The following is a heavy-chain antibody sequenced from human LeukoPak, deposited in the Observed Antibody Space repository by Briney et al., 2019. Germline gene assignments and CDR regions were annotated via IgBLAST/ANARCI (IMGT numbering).Heavy chain of an antibody. CDR2: VKQDGSEK. CDR3: ARGDGYHRL. V-gene: IGHV3-7*01. CDR1: GFTFTTYW. Sequence: GGSLRLSCAASGFTFTTYWMTGVRQAPGKGLEWVAKVKQDGSEKYYVDSVKGRFTVSRDNAKNSLSLQMDSLRVEDTAVYFCARGDGYHRLWGQGTLVTVSS. D-gene: IGHD5-24*01. J-gene: IGHJ4*02.